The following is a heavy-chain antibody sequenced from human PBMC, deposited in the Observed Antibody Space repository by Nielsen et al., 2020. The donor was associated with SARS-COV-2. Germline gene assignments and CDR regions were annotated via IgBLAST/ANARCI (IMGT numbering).Heavy chain of an antibody. Sequence: SETLSLTCAVYGGSFSGYYWSWIRQPPGKGLEWIGEINHSGSTNYNPSLKSRVTISVDTSKNQFSLKLSSVTAADTAVYYCARHQELLFDPWGQGTLVTVSS. V-gene: IGHV4-34*01. J-gene: IGHJ5*02. CDR2: INHSGST. CDR3: ARHQELLFDP. CDR1: GGSFSGYY. D-gene: IGHD1-7*01.